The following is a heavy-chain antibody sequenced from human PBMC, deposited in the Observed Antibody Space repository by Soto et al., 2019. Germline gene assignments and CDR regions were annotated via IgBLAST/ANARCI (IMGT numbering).Heavy chain of an antibody. CDR2: ISAYNGNT. V-gene: IGHV1-18*04. CDR3: ARDYYYDSSGYYSPYYSYYYGMDV. J-gene: IGHJ6*02. D-gene: IGHD3-22*01. CDR1: GYTFTSYG. Sequence: GASVKVSCKASGYTFTSYGISWVRQAPGQGLEWMGWISAYNGNTNYAQKLQGRVTMTTDTSTSTAYMELRSLRSDDTAVYYCARDYYYDSSGYYSPYYSYYYGMDVWGQGTTVTVSS.